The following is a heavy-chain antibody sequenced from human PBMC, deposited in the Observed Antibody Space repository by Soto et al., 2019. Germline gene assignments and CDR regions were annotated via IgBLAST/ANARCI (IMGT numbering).Heavy chain of an antibody. CDR3: ARSMHYSDGSNYSPFDY. CDR2: LFYSGSS. V-gene: IGHV4-39*07. D-gene: IGHD3-22*01. CDR1: GVSVTSNRYY. J-gene: IGHJ4*02. Sequence: PSETLSLTCSVSGVSVTSNRYYWGWVRQPPGKGLQWIGSLFYSGSSYYDPSLRSRVTIYIDTSKNQFSLRLSSVTAADTAVYYCARSMHYSDGSNYSPFDYWGQGTLVTVSS.